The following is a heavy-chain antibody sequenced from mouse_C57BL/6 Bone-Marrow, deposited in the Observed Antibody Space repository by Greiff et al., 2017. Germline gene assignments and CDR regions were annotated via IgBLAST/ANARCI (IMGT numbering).Heavy chain of an antibody. CDR2: IRLKSDNYAT. CDR1: GFTFSNYW. J-gene: IGHJ3*01. Sequence: EVKLVESGGGLVQPGGSMKLSCVASGFTFSNYWMNWVRQSPEKGLEWVAQIRLKSDNYATHYAESVKGRFTISRDESKSSVYLQINNLRAEDTGFYYCTGKGWFAYWGQGTLVTVSA. V-gene: IGHV6-3*01. CDR3: TGKGWFAY.